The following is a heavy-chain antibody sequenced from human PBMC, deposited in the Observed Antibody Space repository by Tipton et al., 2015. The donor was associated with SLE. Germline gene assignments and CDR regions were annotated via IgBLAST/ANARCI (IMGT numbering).Heavy chain of an antibody. V-gene: IGHV3-66*01. CDR3: ARDCSGGSCEGY. CDR1: GFTFSSYE. D-gene: IGHD2-15*01. J-gene: IGHJ4*02. CDR2: IYSGGST. Sequence: SLRLSCAASGFTFSSYEMNWVRQAPGKGLEWVSVIYSGGSTYYADSVKGRFTISRDNSKNTLYLQMNSLRAEDTAVYYCARDCSGGSCEGYWGQGTLVTVSS.